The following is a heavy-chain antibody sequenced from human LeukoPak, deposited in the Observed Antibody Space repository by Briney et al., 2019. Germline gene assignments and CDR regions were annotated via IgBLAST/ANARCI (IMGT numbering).Heavy chain of an antibody. J-gene: IGHJ4*02. CDR1: GGSISSSSYY. V-gene: IGHV4-39*01. CDR2: IYYSGST. Sequence: SETLSLTCTVSGGSISSSSYYWGWIRQPPGKGLEWIGSIYYSGSTYYNPSLKSRVTISVDTSKNQFSLKLSSVTAADTAVYYCARSQTYYDILTGYRGAWVDYWGQGTLVTVSS. D-gene: IGHD3-9*01. CDR3: ARSQTYYDILTGYRGAWVDY.